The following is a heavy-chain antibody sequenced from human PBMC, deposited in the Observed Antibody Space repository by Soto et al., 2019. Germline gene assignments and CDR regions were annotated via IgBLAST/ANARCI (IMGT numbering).Heavy chain of an antibody. V-gene: IGHV4-31*03. D-gene: IGHD3-22*01. CDR2: IYYSGST. J-gene: IGHJ3*02. CDR3: ARNPRITMIVSGRAFDI. CDR1: GGSISSGGYY. Sequence: PSETLSLTCTVSGGSISSGGYYWSWIRQHPGKGLEWIGYIYYSGSTYYNPSLKSRVTISVDTSKNQFSLKLSSVTAADTAVYYCARNPRITMIVSGRAFDIRGQRTMVTVSS.